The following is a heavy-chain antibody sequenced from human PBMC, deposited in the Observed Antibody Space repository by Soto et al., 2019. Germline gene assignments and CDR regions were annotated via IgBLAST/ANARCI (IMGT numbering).Heavy chain of an antibody. CDR3: AREMLTSYGPQNFFDY. Sequence: QVQLVQSAGEVRQPGASVKVSCKASGYTFTSYGITWVRQAPGQGLEWMGWVSPNSGDTRYAQNLQGRVTITTDRFTSIDYMELRSLTSDDTALYYCAREMLTSYGPQNFFDYWGQGALVTVSS. V-gene: IGHV1-18*01. D-gene: IGHD3-9*01. CDR1: GYTFTSYG. J-gene: IGHJ4*02. CDR2: VSPNSGDT.